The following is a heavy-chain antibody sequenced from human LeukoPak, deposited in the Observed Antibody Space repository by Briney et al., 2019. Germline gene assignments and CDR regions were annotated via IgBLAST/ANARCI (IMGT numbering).Heavy chain of an antibody. D-gene: IGHD2-8*01. Sequence: PGRSLRLSCAASGFSFDDYAMHWLRQAPGKGLQWVSGISWNSGSEGYADSVKGRFTISRDNAKNSLYLQMNSLRAEDTAFYYCATDGSPHPYALFDLWAHGTLVTVSS. CDR1: GFSFDDYA. CDR2: ISWNSGSE. CDR3: ATDGSPHPYALFDL. J-gene: IGHJ4*01. V-gene: IGHV3-9*01.